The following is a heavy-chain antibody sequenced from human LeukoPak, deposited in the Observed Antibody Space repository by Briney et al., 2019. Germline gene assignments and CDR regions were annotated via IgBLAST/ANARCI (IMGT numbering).Heavy chain of an antibody. CDR3: ARATTYDILTGFSDY. CDR2: ISSSSSYI. Sequence: KSGGSLRLSCAASGFTFSSYSMNWVRQAPGKGLEWFSSISSSSSYIYYADSVKGRFTISRDDAKKSLYLQMNSLRAEDTAVYYCARATTYDILTGFSDYWGQGTLVTVSS. D-gene: IGHD3-9*01. J-gene: IGHJ4*02. V-gene: IGHV3-21*01. CDR1: GFTFSSYS.